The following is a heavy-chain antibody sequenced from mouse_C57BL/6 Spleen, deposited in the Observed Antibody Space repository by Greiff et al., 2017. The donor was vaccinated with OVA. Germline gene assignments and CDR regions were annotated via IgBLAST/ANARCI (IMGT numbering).Heavy chain of an antibody. V-gene: IGHV2-9-1*01. CDR3: ARSPSDYYGSSYFAY. CDR1: GFSLTSYA. D-gene: IGHD1-1*01. J-gene: IGHJ3*01. CDR2: IWTGGGT. Sequence: VMLVESGPGLVAPSQSLSITCTVSGFSLTSYAISWVRQPPGKGLEWLGVIWTGGGTNYNSALKSRLSISKDNSKSQVFLKMNSLQTDDTARYYCARSPSDYYGSSYFAYWGQGTLVTVSA.